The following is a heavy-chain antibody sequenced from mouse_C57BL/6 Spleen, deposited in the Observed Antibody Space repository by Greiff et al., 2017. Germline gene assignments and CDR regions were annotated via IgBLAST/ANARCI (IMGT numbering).Heavy chain of an antibody. Sequence: QVQLQQSGAELVMPGASVKLSCKASGYTFTSYWMHWVKQRPGQGLEWIGEIDPSDSYTNYNQKFKGKSTLTVDKSSSTAYMQLSSLTSEDSAVYYCARGLPPFDYWGQGTTLTVSS. J-gene: IGHJ2*01. V-gene: IGHV1-69*01. CDR1: GYTFTSYW. D-gene: IGHD2-2*01. CDR3: ARGLPPFDY. CDR2: IDPSDSYT.